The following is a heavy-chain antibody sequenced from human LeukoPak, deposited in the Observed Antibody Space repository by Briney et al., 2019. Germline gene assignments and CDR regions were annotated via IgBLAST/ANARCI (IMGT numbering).Heavy chain of an antibody. CDR2: IYYTGST. CDR3: ARGGTYNDILSFDP. Sequence: SETLSLTCTVSGGSISFYYWTWIRQSPGKGLEWIGQIYYTGSTYYNPSLKRRVTISVDTSRNQFSLNLTSVTAADTAVYYCARGGTYNDILSFDPWGQGTLVTVSS. V-gene: IGHV4-59*01. D-gene: IGHD3-9*01. CDR1: GGSISFYY. J-gene: IGHJ5*02.